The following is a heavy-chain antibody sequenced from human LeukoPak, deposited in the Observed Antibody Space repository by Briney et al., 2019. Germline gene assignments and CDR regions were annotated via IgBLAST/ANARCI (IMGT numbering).Heavy chain of an antibody. V-gene: IGHV4-4*02. D-gene: IGHD3-10*01. CDR1: GGSISSSW. CDR3: ARNKGRYGSGRVHFDP. J-gene: IGHJ5*02. CDR2: IFHSGST. Sequence: PSGTLSLTCAVSGGSISSSWWSWVRQPPGKGLEWIGEIFHSGSTNYNPSLKSRVTISVDKSKNHFSLELTSVTAADTAVYYCARNKGRYGSGRVHFDPWGQGTLVTVSS.